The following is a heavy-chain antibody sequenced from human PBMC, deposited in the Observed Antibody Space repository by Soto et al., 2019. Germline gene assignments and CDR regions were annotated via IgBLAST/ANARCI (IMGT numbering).Heavy chain of an antibody. CDR1: GFTFSSYG. J-gene: IGHJ4*02. D-gene: IGHD2-15*01. CDR3: AKETYSGPLDY. CDR2: ISYDGSNK. Sequence: QVQLVESGGGVVQPGRSLRLSCAASGFTFSSYGMHWVRQAPGRGLEWVAVISYDGSNKYYADSVKGRFTISRDNSKNTLYLQMNPLRAEDTAVYYCAKETYSGPLDYWGQGTLVTVSS. V-gene: IGHV3-30*18.